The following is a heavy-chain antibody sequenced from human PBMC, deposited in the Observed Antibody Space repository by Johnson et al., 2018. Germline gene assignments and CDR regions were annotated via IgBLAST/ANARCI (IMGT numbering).Heavy chain of an antibody. V-gene: IGHV3-11*04. Sequence: QVQLVQSGGGLVKPGGSLRLSCAASGFTFSDYYMSWIRQAPGKGLEWVSYISSSGSTIYYADSVKGRFTISRANAKNTLYLQMGRLRAEDMAVYYCARGGYCSGGSCYSFVAFDIWGQGTMVTVSS. CDR3: ARGGYCSGGSCYSFVAFDI. CDR2: ISSSGSTI. D-gene: IGHD2-15*01. J-gene: IGHJ3*02. CDR1: GFTFSDYY.